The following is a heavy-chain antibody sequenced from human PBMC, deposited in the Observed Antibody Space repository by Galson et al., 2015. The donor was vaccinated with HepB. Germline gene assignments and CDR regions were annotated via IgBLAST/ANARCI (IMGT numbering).Heavy chain of an antibody. CDR1: GYTFTSYA. CDR2: INAGNGNT. CDR3: ARGKAMAPPPDY. V-gene: IGHV1-3*01. Sequence: SVKVSCKASGYTFTSYAMHWVRQAPGQRLEWMGWINAGNGNTKYSQKFQGRVTITRDTSASTAYMELSSLRSENTAVYYCARGKAMAPPPDYWGQGTLVTVSS. J-gene: IGHJ4*02. D-gene: IGHD5-18*01.